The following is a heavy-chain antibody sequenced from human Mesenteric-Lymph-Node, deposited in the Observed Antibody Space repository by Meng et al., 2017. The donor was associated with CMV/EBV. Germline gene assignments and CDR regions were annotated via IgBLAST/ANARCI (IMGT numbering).Heavy chain of an antibody. Sequence: ASVKVSCKASGYTFRAYHIYWVRQAPGHGLEWMGWVNPNSGGTNYAQKFQGRVTMTRDTYISTAYMELNRLTSDDTAVYYCARPRVSGTAHFDSWGQGTLVTVSS. V-gene: IGHV1-2*02. CDR2: VNPNSGGT. J-gene: IGHJ4*02. D-gene: IGHD5/OR15-5a*01. CDR1: GYTFRAYH. CDR3: ARPRVSGTAHFDS.